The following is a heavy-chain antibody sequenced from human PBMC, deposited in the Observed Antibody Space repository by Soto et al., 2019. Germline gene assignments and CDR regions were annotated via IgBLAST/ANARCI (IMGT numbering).Heavy chain of an antibody. CDR3: AKQRVEVGHDYCEAEYFQH. D-gene: IGHD4-17*01. J-gene: IGHJ1*01. CDR2: ISYDGSNK. Sequence: PGGSLRLSCAASGFTFSSYGMHWVRQAPGKGLEWVAVISYDGSNKYYADSVKGRFTISRDNSKNTLYLQMNSLRAEDTAVYYGAKQRVEVGHDYCEAEYFQHGGQGT. CDR1: GFTFSSYG. V-gene: IGHV3-30*18.